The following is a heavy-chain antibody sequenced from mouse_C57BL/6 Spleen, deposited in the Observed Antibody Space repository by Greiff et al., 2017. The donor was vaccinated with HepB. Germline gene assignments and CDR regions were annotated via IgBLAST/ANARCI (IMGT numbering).Heavy chain of an antibody. CDR2: ISSGGSYT. D-gene: IGHD4-1*01. V-gene: IGHV5-6*01. CDR1: GFTFSSYG. J-gene: IGHJ1*03. Sequence: EVQVVESGGDLVKPGGSLKLSCAASGFTFSSYGMSWVRQTPDKRLEWVATISSGGSYTYYPDSVKGRFTISRDNAKNTLYLQMSSLKSEDTAMYYCARHRELGGDWYFDVWGTGTTVTVSS. CDR3: ARHRELGGDWYFDV.